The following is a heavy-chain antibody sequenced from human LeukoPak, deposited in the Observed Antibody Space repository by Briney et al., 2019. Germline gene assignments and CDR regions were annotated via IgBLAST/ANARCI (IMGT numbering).Heavy chain of an antibody. CDR3: ARQRRVPAASFDY. D-gene: IGHD2-2*01. V-gene: IGHV4-59*08. CDR1: GGSISSYY. J-gene: IGHJ4*02. Sequence: SETLSLTCTASGGSISSYYWSWIRQPPGKGLEWIGYIYYSGSTNYNPSLKSRVTISVDTSKNQFSLKLSSVTAADTAVYYCARQRRVPAASFDYWGQGTLVTVSS. CDR2: IYYSGST.